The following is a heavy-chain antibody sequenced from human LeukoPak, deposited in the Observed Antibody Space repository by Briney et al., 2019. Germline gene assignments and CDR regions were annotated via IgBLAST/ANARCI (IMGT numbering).Heavy chain of an antibody. Sequence: WGSLRLSCAASGFTFSSYWMSWVRQAPGKGLEWVANIKQDGSEKYYVDSVKGRFTISRDNAKNSLYLQMNSLRAEDTAVYYCAREGARGRRVTIFGVAAYGMDVWGQGTTVTVSS. CDR2: IKQDGSEK. D-gene: IGHD3-3*01. CDR1: GFTFSSYW. J-gene: IGHJ6*02. CDR3: AREGARGRRVTIFGVAAYGMDV. V-gene: IGHV3-7*01.